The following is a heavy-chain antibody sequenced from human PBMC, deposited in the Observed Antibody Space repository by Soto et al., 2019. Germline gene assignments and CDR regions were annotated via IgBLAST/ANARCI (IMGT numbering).Heavy chain of an antibody. CDR1: GYSFTSYW. Sequence: PGESLKISCKGSGYSFTSYWIGWVRQMPGKGLEWMGIIYPGDSDTRYSPSFQGQVNISADKSISTAYLQWSSLKASDTDMYYCASRVQRWNYDIYDYWGQGTLVTVSS. J-gene: IGHJ4*02. D-gene: IGHD1-7*01. V-gene: IGHV5-51*01. CDR3: ASRVQRWNYDIYDY. CDR2: IYPGDSDT.